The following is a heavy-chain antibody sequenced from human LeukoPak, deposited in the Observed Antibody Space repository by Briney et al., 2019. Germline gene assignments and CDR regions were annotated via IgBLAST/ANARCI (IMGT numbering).Heavy chain of an antibody. V-gene: IGHV3-30*03. CDR2: ISYDGSNK. J-gene: IGHJ1*01. CDR1: GFTFSSYG. D-gene: IGHD6-13*01. Sequence: PGRSLRLSCAASGFTFSSYGMHWVRQAPGKGLEWVAVISYDGSNKYYADSVKGRFTISRDNSKNTLYLQMNSLRAEDTAVYYCATYSSSWYTAEYFQHWGQGTLVTVSS. CDR3: ATYSSSWYTAEYFQH.